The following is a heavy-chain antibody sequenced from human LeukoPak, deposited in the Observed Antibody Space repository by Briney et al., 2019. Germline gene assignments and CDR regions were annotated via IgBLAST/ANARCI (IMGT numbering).Heavy chain of an antibody. Sequence: GGSLTLSCTASGFTFSDCDMNWFRQAPGKALEWVSSISYRSSHIYYADSAKGRFTISRDNAKNSLYLQMNNLRAEDTAVYYCGRAFPPLRTSAAGDFWGQGTLVTVSS. CDR1: GFTFSDCD. CDR3: GRAFPPLRTSAAGDF. D-gene: IGHD6-25*01. CDR2: ISYRSSHI. J-gene: IGHJ4*02. V-gene: IGHV3-21*06.